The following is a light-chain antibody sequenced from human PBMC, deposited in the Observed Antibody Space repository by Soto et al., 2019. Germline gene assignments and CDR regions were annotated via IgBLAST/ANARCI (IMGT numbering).Light chain of an antibody. CDR1: QSVSSNY. CDR3: QHYGRSPPSWT. Sequence: EIVLTQSPGTLSLSAGERATLSCRASQSVSSNYLAWYQQKPGQPPRLLISGASSRATGIPDRFIGSGSGTDFTLTNSSLEPEDFAVYYCQHYGRSPPSWTFGQGTKVEIK. J-gene: IGKJ1*01. V-gene: IGKV3-20*01. CDR2: GAS.